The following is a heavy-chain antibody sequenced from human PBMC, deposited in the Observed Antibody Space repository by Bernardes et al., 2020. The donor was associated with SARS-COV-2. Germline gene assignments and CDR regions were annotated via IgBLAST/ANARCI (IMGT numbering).Heavy chain of an antibody. CDR1: GITLSSYA. V-gene: IGHV3-23*01. D-gene: IGHD6-19*01. Sequence: GGSLRLSCVASGITLSSYAMNWVRKAPGKGLEWVSGISGSGGNTYYADSVKGRFSISRDSSGRTVWLQMSSLGAEDTALYYCVSSAGSDWSYFDFWGQGTLVTVSS. CDR2: ISGSGGNT. CDR3: VSSAGSDWSYFDF. J-gene: IGHJ4*02.